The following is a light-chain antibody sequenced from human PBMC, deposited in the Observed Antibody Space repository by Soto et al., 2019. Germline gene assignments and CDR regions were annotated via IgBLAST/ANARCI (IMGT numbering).Light chain of an antibody. J-gene: IGKJ2*01. CDR2: GAS. CDR3: QQYGRSPYT. V-gene: IGKV3-20*01. Sequence: ESVLTQSPGTLSLSPGERATLSCRASQTVRNNFLAWYQHKPGRAPRLLIYGASSRPGGIPDKFSGSGSGTDSTLTISSLQHHYFAVASCQQYGRSPYTFGPGTKLAIK. CDR1: QTVRNNF.